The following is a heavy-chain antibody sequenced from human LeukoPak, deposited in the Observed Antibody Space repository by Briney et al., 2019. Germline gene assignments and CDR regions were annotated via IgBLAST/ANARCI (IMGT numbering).Heavy chain of an antibody. J-gene: IGHJ4*02. V-gene: IGHV1-18*01. CDR3: ARAGREMATIFHPRDY. CDR1: GYTFTSYG. D-gene: IGHD5-24*01. CDR2: ISAYNGNT. Sequence: ASVKVSCKASGYTFTSYGISWVRQAPGQGPEWMGWISAYNGNTNYAQKLQGRVTMTTDTSTSTAYMELRSLRSDDTAVYYCARAGREMATIFHPRDYWGQGTLVTVPS.